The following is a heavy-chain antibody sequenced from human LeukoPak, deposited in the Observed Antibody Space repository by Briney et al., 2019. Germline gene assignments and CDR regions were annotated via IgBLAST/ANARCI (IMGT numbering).Heavy chain of an antibody. CDR3: ARAIQLISNYYYMDV. V-gene: IGHV1-69*05. Sequence: ASVEVSCKASGGTFSSYAISWVRQAPGQGLEWMGGVIPIFGTANYAQKFQGRVTITTDESTSTAYMELSSLRSEDTAVYYCARAIQLISNYYYMDVWGKGTTVPSP. CDR1: GGTFSSYA. D-gene: IGHD5-18*01. CDR2: VIPIFGTA. J-gene: IGHJ6*03.